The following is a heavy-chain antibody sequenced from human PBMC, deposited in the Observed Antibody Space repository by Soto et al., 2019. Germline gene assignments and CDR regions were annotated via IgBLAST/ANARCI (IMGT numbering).Heavy chain of an antibody. CDR2: IIPIFGTA. CDR3: ARDLGLYCSGGSCYGDDAFDI. D-gene: IGHD2-15*01. Sequence: SVKVSCKASGGTFSSYAISWVRQAPGQGLEWMGGIIPIFGTANYAQKFQGRVTITADKSTSTAYMELSSLRSEDTAVYYCARDLGLYCSGGSCYGDDAFDIWXQGTMVTVSS. V-gene: IGHV1-69*06. J-gene: IGHJ3*02. CDR1: GGTFSSYA.